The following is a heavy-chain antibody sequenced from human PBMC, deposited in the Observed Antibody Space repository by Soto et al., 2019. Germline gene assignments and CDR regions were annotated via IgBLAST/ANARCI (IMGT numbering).Heavy chain of an antibody. Sequence: QAGGSLRLSCAASGFTFGSYGMHWVRQAPGKGLEWVAFISYDGSKKNYVDSVKGRFTIPRDNSMNTLYLQMNSLRAEDTAVYYCAKLAYDASGSNNPHFDQWGQGAPVTVSS. J-gene: IGHJ4*02. CDR2: ISYDGSKK. D-gene: IGHD3-22*01. CDR3: AKLAYDASGSNNPHFDQ. V-gene: IGHV3-30*18. CDR1: GFTFGSYG.